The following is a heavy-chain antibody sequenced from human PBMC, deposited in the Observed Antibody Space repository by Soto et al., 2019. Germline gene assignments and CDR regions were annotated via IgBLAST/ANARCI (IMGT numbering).Heavy chain of an antibody. CDR3: ARGGVDMIRGITGKRTWLDP. J-gene: IGHJ5*02. CDR1: GGSFSSYY. V-gene: IGHV4-34*01. Sequence: QVQLQQWGDGLLKPSETLSLTCAVYGGSFSSYYWNWIRQSPGKGLEWIGDINRIGSANYNPSLAGRVTMSVDSSKNRFSLRLTSVTAADTAMYYCARGGVDMIRGITGKRTWLDPWGQGTLVIVS. D-gene: IGHD3-10*01. CDR2: INRIGSA.